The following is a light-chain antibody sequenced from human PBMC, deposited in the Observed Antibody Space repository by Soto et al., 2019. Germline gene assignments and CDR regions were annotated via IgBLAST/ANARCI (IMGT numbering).Light chain of an antibody. CDR3: QQRRNWLT. Sequence: EIVLTQSPATLSLSPGERATLSCRASQSVSSYLAWYQQKPGQAPRLLIYDASNRATGIPGRFSGSGSGTDFTLTISSLEPEDFAVFYCQQRRNWLTFCGGTKVEIE. CDR1: QSVSSY. J-gene: IGKJ4*01. CDR2: DAS. V-gene: IGKV3-11*01.